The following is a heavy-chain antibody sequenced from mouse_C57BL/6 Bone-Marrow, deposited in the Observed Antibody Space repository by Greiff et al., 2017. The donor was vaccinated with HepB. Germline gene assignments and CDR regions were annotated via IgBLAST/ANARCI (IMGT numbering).Heavy chain of an antibody. J-gene: IGHJ3*01. CDR1: GFSINSDCY. CDR2: TFYSGIT. CDR3: ARDPVAVYYDYDEGNLAY. V-gene: IGHV3-3*01. Sequence: VQLKESGPSLVRPSQTLSLTCTVTGFSINSDCYWIWIRQFPGNKLEYIGYTFYSGITYYNPSLESRTYITRDTSKNQFSLKLSSVTTEDTATYYCARDPVAVYYDYDEGNLAYWGQGTLVTVSA. D-gene: IGHD2-4*01.